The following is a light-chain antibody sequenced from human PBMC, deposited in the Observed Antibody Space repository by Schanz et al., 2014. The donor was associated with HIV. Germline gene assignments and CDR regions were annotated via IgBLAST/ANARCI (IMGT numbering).Light chain of an antibody. J-gene: IGKJ2*01. CDR2: EAS. CDR1: QSISEW. V-gene: IGKV1-5*03. Sequence: DIQMTQSPSTLSASVGDRITITCRASQSISEWLAWYQQKPGQAPNLLISEASTLESGVPSRFSGTGSGTEFTLTISSLPPDDFATYFCLHYNDFTSTFGQGTKLEIK. CDR3: LHYNDFTST.